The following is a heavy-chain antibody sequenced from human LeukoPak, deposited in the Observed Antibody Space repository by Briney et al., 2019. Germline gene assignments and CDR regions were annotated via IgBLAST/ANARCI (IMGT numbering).Heavy chain of an antibody. Sequence: LRLSCAASGFTFSDYYMSWIRQPPGKGLEWIGYIFYSGTTYYNPSLKSRVTISVDTSKNQFSLKLNSVTAADTAVYYCARLLRTSLDVWGQGTTVTVSS. CDR3: ARLLRTSLDV. CDR2: IFYSGTT. V-gene: IGHV4-31*02. CDR1: GFTFSDYY. J-gene: IGHJ6*02. D-gene: IGHD3-22*01.